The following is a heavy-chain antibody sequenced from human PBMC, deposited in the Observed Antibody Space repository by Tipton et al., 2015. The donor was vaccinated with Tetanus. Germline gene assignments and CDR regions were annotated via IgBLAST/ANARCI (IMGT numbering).Heavy chain of an antibody. V-gene: IGHV4-59*01. Sequence: TLSLTCTVSGASISTYYWSWIRQPPGKGLELIGYIYYSASTNYNSSLKSRVTISVATPKNQFYLKLSSVTAADTAVYYCARDRTFCSGGRCYGTPGAFDIGGQGTRVPVSS. CDR3: ARDRTFCSGGRCYGTPGAFDI. CDR2: IYYSAST. J-gene: IGHJ3*02. CDR1: GASISTYY. D-gene: IGHD2-15*01.